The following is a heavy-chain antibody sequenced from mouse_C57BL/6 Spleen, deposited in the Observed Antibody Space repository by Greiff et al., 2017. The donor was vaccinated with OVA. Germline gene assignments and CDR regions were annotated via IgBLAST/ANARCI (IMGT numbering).Heavy chain of an antibody. CDR2: ISYDGSN. D-gene: IGHD2-1*01. V-gene: IGHV3-6*01. CDR1: GYSITSGYY. Sequence: DVKLQESGPGLVKPSQSLSLTCSVTGYSITSGYYWNWIRQFPGNKLEWMGYISYDGSNNYNPSLQNRISITRDTSKNQFFLKLNSVTTEDTATYYCARRAGGNYGAMDYWGQGTSVTVSS. CDR3: ARRAGGNYGAMDY. J-gene: IGHJ4*01.